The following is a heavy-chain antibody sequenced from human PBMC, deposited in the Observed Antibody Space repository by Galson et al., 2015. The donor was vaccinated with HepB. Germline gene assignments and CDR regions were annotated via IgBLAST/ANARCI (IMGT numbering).Heavy chain of an antibody. J-gene: IGHJ4*02. Sequence: TLSLTCTVSGGSISSGGYYWSWIRQHPGKGLEWIGYIYYSGSTYYNPSLKSRVTISVDTSKNQFSLKLSSVTAADTAVYYCAREEHRSGSKIDYWGQGTLVTVSS. CDR1: GGSISSGGYY. V-gene: IGHV4-31*03. CDR3: AREEHRSGSKIDY. D-gene: IGHD2-15*01. CDR2: IYYSGST.